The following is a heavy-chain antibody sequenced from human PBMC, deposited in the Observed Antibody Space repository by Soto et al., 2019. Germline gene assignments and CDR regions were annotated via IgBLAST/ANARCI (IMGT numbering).Heavy chain of an antibody. CDR3: AKDSGGRGLLLLAALDI. CDR2: ISYDGSNK. J-gene: IGHJ3*02. V-gene: IGHV3-30*18. CDR1: GFTFSSYG. D-gene: IGHD3-22*01. Sequence: QVQLVESGGGVVQPGRSLRLSGAASGFTFSSYGMHWVRQAPGKGLEWVAVISYDGSNKYYADSVKGRFTISRDNSKNTLYLQMNSLRAEDTAVYYCAKDSGGRGLLLLAALDIWGQGTMVTVSS.